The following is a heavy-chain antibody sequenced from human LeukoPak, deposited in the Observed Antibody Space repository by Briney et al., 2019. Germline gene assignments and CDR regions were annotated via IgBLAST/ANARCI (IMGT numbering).Heavy chain of an antibody. Sequence: EASVKVSCKASGYTFTSYGISWVRQAPGQGREWMGWISAYNGNTNYAQKLQGRVTITTDTSTSTAYMELRSLRSEDTAVYYCARGGSSGYYYMIDPWGQGTLVTVSS. D-gene: IGHD3-22*01. CDR1: GYTFTSYG. CDR3: ARGGSSGYYYMIDP. CDR2: ISAYNGNT. J-gene: IGHJ5*02. V-gene: IGHV1-18*01.